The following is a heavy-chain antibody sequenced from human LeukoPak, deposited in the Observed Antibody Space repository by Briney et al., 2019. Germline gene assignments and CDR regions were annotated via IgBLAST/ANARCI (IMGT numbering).Heavy chain of an antibody. D-gene: IGHD3-22*01. V-gene: IGHV3-23*01. Sequence: GGTLRLSCAASGFTFSSYGMSWVRQAPGKGLEWVSAISGSGSSTYYAASVKGRFTISRDNSKNTLYLQMNSLRAEDTAVYYCAKGLSSGYSGSDYWGQGTLVTVSS. CDR1: GFTFSSYG. CDR2: ISGSGSST. J-gene: IGHJ4*02. CDR3: AKGLSSGYSGSDY.